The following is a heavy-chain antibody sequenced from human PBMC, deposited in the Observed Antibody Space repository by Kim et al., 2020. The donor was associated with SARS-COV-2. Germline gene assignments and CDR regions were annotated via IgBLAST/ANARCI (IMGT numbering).Heavy chain of an antibody. D-gene: IGHD3-10*01. CDR3: AKWGNYGSGSPRGGGGMDV. CDR2: ISYDGSNK. Sequence: GGSLRLSCAASGFTFSSYGMHWVRQAPGKGLEWVAVISYDGSNKYYADSVKGRFTISRDNSKNTLYLQMNSLRAEDTAVYYCAKWGNYGSGSPRGGGGMDVWGQGTTVTVSS. CDR1: GFTFSSYG. J-gene: IGHJ6*02. V-gene: IGHV3-30*18.